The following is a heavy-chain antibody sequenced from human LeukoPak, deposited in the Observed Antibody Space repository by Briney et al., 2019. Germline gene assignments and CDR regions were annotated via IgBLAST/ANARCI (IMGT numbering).Heavy chain of an antibody. Sequence: GASVKVSCKASGYTFTSYTMHWVRQAPGQRLEWMGWVNADNGNTKYSQEFQGRVTITRDTSASTVYMELSSLRSEDTAVYYCARERMVVTGGVFDIWGQGTMVTVSS. CDR1: GYTFTSYT. V-gene: IGHV1-3*01. CDR3: ARERMVVTGGVFDI. D-gene: IGHD2-21*02. J-gene: IGHJ3*02. CDR2: VNADNGNT.